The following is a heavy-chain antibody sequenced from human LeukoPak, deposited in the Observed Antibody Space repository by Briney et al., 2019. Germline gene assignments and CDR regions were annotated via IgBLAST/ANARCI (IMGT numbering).Heavy chain of an antibody. J-gene: IGHJ5*02. Sequence: GGSLRLSCAASGFTFSSYGVSWVRQAPGKGLEWVSAISGSGGSTYYADSVKGRFTISRDNSKNTLYLQMNSLRAEDTAVYYCAKGGLMFGSGWYGWFDTWGQGTLVTVSS. CDR1: GFTFSSYG. V-gene: IGHV3-23*01. CDR2: ISGSGGST. CDR3: AKGGLMFGSGWYGWFDT. D-gene: IGHD6-19*01.